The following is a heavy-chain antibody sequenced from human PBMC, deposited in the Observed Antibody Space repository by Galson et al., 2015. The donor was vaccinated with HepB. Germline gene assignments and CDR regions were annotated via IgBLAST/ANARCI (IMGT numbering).Heavy chain of an antibody. CDR2: ISAYNGNT. CDR1: GYTFTSYG. Sequence: SVKVSCKASGYTFTSYGISWVRQAPGQGLEWMGWISAYNGNTNYAQRLQGRVTMTTDTSTSTAYMELRSLRSDDTAVYYCARKPAGTVFNRLDYWGQGTLVTVSS. V-gene: IGHV1-18*04. D-gene: IGHD6-13*01. CDR3: ARKPAGTVFNRLDY. J-gene: IGHJ4*02.